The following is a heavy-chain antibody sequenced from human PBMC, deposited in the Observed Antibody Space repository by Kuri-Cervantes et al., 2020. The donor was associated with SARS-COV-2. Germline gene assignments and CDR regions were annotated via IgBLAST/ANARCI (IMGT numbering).Heavy chain of an antibody. CDR2: ISAYNGNT. V-gene: IGHV1-18*04. J-gene: IGHJ3*01. D-gene: IGHD3-10*01. Sequence: ASVKVSCKASGYTFTSYYMHWVRQAPGQGLEWMGWISAYNGNTNYAQKLQGRVTMTTDTSTSTAYMELRSLRSDDTAVYYCAIYGSGSTFSWGQGTMVTVSS. CDR1: GYTFTSYY. CDR3: AIYGSGSTFS.